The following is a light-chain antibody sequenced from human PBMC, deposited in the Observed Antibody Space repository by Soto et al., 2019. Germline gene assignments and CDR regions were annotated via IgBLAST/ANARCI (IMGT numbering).Light chain of an antibody. CDR1: SSDVGSYNL. CDR3: FSYAGTNTLV. Sequence: QSALTQPASVSGSPGQSITISCTGTSSDVGSYNLVSWYQQHPGKAPKLMIYEGNKRPSGVSNRFSGSKSANTSSLTISGLQTEYEADYYCFSYAGTNTLVFGTGTKLTVL. CDR2: EGN. V-gene: IGLV2-23*01. J-gene: IGLJ1*01.